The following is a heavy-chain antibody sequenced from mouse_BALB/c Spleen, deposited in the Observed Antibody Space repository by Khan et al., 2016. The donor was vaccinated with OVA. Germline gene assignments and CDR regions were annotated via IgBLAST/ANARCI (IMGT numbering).Heavy chain of an antibody. V-gene: IGHV1S81*02. J-gene: IGHJ3*01. D-gene: IGHD2-1*01. CDR1: GYTFTSYY. Sequence: VQLQQSGAELVKPGASVKLSCKASGYTFTSYYMYWVKQRPGQGLEWIGEINPSDGATNFNEKFKSKATLTVDTSSSTVYMQRSRGTSEDSAVYYCRSSGDGTLDDWGEGTLVTVSA. CDR3: RSSGDGTLDD. CDR2: INPSDGAT.